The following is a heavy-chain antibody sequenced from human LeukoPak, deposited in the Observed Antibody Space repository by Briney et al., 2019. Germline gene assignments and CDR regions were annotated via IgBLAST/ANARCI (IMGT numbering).Heavy chain of an antibody. D-gene: IGHD2-2*01. CDR2: ISSSGSTI. V-gene: IGHV3-11*04. CDR3: AKDQRTMTRRMDV. CDR1: GFTFSDYY. J-gene: IGHJ6*02. Sequence: GSLRLSCAASGFTFSDYYMSWIRQAPGKGLEWVSYISSSGSTIYYADSVKGRFTISRDNAKNSLYLQMNSLRVEDTAVYYCAKDQRTMTRRMDVWGQGTTVTVSS.